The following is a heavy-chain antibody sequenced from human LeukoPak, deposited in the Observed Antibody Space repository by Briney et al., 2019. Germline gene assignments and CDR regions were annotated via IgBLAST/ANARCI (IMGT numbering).Heavy chain of an antibody. D-gene: IGHD2-15*01. V-gene: IGHV4-38-2*02. CDR2: IYIFSGST. Sequence: SETLSLTCTVSGYSISSDYYWGWIRQPAGKGLEWIGRIYIFSGSTNYNPSLKSRVTISVDTSKNQFSLKLTSVTAADTAVYYCARVDGSCSGGSCPSGNWFDPWGQGTLVTVSS. CDR1: GYSISSDYY. J-gene: IGHJ5*02. CDR3: ARVDGSCSGGSCPSGNWFDP.